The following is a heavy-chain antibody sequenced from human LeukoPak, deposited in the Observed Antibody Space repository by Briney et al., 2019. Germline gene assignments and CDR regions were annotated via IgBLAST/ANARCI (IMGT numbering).Heavy chain of an antibody. CDR2: IRSKAYGGTT. Sequence: GGSLRLSCTASGFTFGDYAMSWFRQAPGKGLEWVGFIRSKAYGGTTEYAASVKGRFTISRDDSISIAYLQMNSLKTEDTAVYYCTRGRTAARLFWFDPWGQGTLVTVSS. V-gene: IGHV3-49*03. J-gene: IGHJ5*02. D-gene: IGHD6-6*01. CDR1: GFTFGDYA. CDR3: TRGRTAARLFWFDP.